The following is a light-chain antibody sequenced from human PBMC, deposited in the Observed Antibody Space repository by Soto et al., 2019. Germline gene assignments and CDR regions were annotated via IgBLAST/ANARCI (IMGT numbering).Light chain of an antibody. CDR1: QSISSY. J-gene: IGKJ1*01. CDR2: AAS. V-gene: IGKV1-39*01. CDR3: QQSYSSPPT. Sequence: DIHMTQXPSSXSXXXXXXVXXTXLASQSISSYLNWYQQKPGKAPKLLIYAASSLQSGVPSRFSGSRSGPDFTLTISSLHPEDFATYYCQQSYSSPPTFGQGTKVDIK.